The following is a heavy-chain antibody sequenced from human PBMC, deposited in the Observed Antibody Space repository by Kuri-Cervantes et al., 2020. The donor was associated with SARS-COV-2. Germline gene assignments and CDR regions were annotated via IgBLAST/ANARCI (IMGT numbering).Heavy chain of an antibody. V-gene: IGHV3-74*01. D-gene: IGHD3-22*01. CDR2: INSDGSST. CDR1: GFTFSSYW. J-gene: IGHJ4*02. Sequence: GESLKISCAASGFTFSSYWMHWVRQAPGKGLVWVSRINSDGSSTSYADSVKGRFTISRDNAKNTLYLQMNSLRAEDTAVYYCTRGREESTMIVVVDESFSFDYWGQGTLVTVSS. CDR3: TRGREESTMIVVVDESFSFDY.